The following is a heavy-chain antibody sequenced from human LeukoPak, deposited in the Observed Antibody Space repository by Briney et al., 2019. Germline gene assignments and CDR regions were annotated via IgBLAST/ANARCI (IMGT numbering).Heavy chain of an antibody. Sequence: GASVKVSCKASGGTFSNYAISRVRQAPGQGLEWMGGIIPIFGTANYAQKFQGRVTITADESTSTAYMELSSLRSEDTAVYYCARAKYYYDSSGYYPEGWFDPWGQGTLVTVSS. J-gene: IGHJ5*02. CDR1: GGTFSNYA. CDR3: ARAKYYYDSSGYYPEGWFDP. CDR2: IIPIFGTA. D-gene: IGHD3-22*01. V-gene: IGHV1-69*13.